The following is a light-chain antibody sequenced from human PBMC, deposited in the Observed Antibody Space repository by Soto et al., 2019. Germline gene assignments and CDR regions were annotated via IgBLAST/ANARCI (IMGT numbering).Light chain of an antibody. CDR3: FSFTTTGTHV. J-gene: IGLJ1*01. CDR2: EVN. V-gene: IGLV2-14*03. CDR1: SSDVGAYIY. Sequence: QSVLTQPASVSGSPGQSITISCGGTSSDVGAYIYVSWYQQFPGKAPKLILYEVNNRPSGVSNRFSGSKSDTTASLTISGLQPEDEAEYFCFSFTTTGTHVFXTGTKVTVL.